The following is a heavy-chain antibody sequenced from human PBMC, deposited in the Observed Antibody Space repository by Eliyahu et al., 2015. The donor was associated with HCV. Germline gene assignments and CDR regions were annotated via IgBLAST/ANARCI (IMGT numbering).Heavy chain of an antibody. Sequence: QVQLQQWGAGLLKPSXTLSLXCXVYGGSFSGYYWSWIRQPPGKGLEWIGEINHSGSTNYNPSLKSRVTISVDTSKNQFSLKLSSVTAADTAVYYCARSGRWLQSGKQPFDYWGQGTLVTVSS. V-gene: IGHV4-34*01. CDR2: INHSGST. J-gene: IGHJ4*02. CDR1: GGSFSGYY. CDR3: ARSGRWLQSGKQPFDY. D-gene: IGHD5-24*01.